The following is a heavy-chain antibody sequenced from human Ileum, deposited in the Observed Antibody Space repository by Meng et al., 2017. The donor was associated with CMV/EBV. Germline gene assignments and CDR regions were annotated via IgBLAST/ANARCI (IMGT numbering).Heavy chain of an antibody. Sequence: GESLKISCAASGFTFSSYAMHWVRQAPGKGLEWVAVISYDGSNKYYADSVKGRFTISRDNSKNTLYLQMNSLRAEDTAVYYCARGPYCTNGVCYTTFDYWGQGTLVTVSS. D-gene: IGHD2-8*01. V-gene: IGHV3-30*04. CDR3: ARGPYCTNGVCYTTFDY. CDR2: ISYDGSNK. J-gene: IGHJ4*02. CDR1: GFTFSSYA.